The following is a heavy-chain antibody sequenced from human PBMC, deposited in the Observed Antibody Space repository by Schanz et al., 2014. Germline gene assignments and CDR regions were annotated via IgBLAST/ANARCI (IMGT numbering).Heavy chain of an antibody. J-gene: IGHJ3*02. CDR3: AKGRFGELSAFDI. V-gene: IGHV3-23*01. Sequence: EVQLLESGGGLLQPGGSLRLSCAASGFTFNSYAMSWVRQAPGKGLEWVSAISGSGGSTYYADSVKGRFTISRDNSKNTLYLQMNSLRAEDTAVYYCAKGRFGELSAFDIWGQGTMVTVSS. CDR2: ISGSGGST. D-gene: IGHD3-10*01. CDR1: GFTFNSYA.